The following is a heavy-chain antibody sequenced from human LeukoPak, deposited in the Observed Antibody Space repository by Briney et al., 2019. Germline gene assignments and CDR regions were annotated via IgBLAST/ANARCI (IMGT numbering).Heavy chain of an antibody. V-gene: IGHV3-11*01. CDR2: ISSSGSTM. J-gene: IGHJ4*02. CDR3: AKDMAGEPAAGFDY. Sequence: GGSLRLSCVASGFSFSDYYMSWIRQAPGKGLEWLSYISSSGSTMYYAESVKGRFTISRDNAKNSLYLQMNSLRAEDMALYYCAKDMAGEPAAGFDYWGQGTLVTVSS. D-gene: IGHD2-2*01. CDR1: GFSFSDYY.